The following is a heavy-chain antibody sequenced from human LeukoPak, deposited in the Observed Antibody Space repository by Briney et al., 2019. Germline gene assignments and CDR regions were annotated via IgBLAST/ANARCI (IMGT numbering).Heavy chain of an antibody. CDR2: INHSGST. CDR3: ARGPRSNSSGYYYEGGLGYYFDY. CDR1: GGSFSGYY. Sequence: PSETLSLTCAVYGGSFSGYYWSWIRQPPGKGLEWIGEINHSGSTNYNPSLKSRVTISVDTSKNQFSLKLSSVTAADTAVYYCARGPRSNSSGYYYEGGLGYYFDYWGQGTLVTVSS. D-gene: IGHD3-22*01. J-gene: IGHJ4*02. V-gene: IGHV4-34*01.